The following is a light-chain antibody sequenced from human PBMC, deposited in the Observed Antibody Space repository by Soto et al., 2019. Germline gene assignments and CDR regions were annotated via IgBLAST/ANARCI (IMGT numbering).Light chain of an antibody. J-gene: IGLJ2*01. V-gene: IGLV2-14*01. Sequence: QSALTQPASVSGSPGQSITISCTGTSSDVGGYNYVSWYQQHPDKAPKLMIYEVSNRPSGVPNRFSGSKSGNTASLTISGLQAEDEADYYCSSYTSSSTPVFGGGTKVTVL. CDR2: EVS. CDR3: SSYTSSSTPV. CDR1: SSDVGGYNY.